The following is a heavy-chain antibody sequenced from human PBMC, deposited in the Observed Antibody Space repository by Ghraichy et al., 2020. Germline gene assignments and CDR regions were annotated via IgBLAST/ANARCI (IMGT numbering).Heavy chain of an antibody. Sequence: SVKVSCKASGGTFSSYAISWVRQAPGQGLKWVGGIIPVFGTANYAQKFQGRVTITTDESTSTAYMELSSLRSEGTAVYYCARGQWQLANHYYYYGLDVWGQGTTVTVSS. CDR1: GGTFSSYA. D-gene: IGHD6-6*01. J-gene: IGHJ6*02. CDR3: ARGQWQLANHYYYYGLDV. V-gene: IGHV1-69*05. CDR2: IIPVFGTA.